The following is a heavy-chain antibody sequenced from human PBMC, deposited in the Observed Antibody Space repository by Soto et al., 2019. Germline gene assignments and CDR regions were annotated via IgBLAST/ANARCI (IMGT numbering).Heavy chain of an antibody. CDR3: AKAPYGVTFPFDY. J-gene: IGHJ4*02. CDR2: ISGSGGGT. Sequence: EVQLLESGGGLVQPGGSLRLSCAASGFTFSSYAMSWVRQAPGKGLEWVSAISGSGGGTYYADSVKGRFTISRDNSKNTLYLQMNSLRAEDTAVYYCAKAPYGVTFPFDYWGQGPLVTVSS. CDR1: GFTFSSYA. V-gene: IGHV3-23*01. D-gene: IGHD4-4*01.